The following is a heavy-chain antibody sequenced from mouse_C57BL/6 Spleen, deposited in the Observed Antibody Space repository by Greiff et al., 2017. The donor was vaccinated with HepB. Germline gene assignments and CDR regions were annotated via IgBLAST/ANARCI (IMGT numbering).Heavy chain of an antibody. V-gene: IGHV1-80*01. CDR2: IYPGDGDT. Sequence: VKLQESGAELVKPGASVKISCKASGYAFSSYWMNWVKQRPGKGLEWIGQIYPGDGDTNYNGKFKGKATLTADKSSSTAYMQLSSRTSEDSAVYVCASDYVSRTYYAIDYWGQGTSVTVSS. CDR3: ASDYVSRTYYAIDY. J-gene: IGHJ4*01. CDR1: GYAFSSYW. D-gene: IGHD1-1*01.